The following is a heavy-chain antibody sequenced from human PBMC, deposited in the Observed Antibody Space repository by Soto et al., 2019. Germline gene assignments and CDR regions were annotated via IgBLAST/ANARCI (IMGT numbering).Heavy chain of an antibody. CDR2: IYYSGST. CDR3: ARLYGVSGFDY. CDR1: GGSISSYY. J-gene: IGHJ4*02. V-gene: IGHV4-59*08. Sequence: QVQLQESGPGLVKPSETLSLTCTVSGGSISSYYWSWVRQPPGKGLEWIGYIYYSGSTNYNPTLKGRVTISVDTSKNQFSLKLSSVTAADTAVYYCARLYGVSGFDYWGQGTLVTVSS. D-gene: IGHD6-25*01.